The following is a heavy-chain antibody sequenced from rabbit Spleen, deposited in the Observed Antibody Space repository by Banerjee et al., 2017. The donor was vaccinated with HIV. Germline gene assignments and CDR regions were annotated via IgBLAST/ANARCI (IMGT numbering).Heavy chain of an antibody. CDR2: TYAGSSGST. CDR3: ARDAGTSFSTYCMDL. J-gene: IGHJ6*01. D-gene: IGHD8-1*01. CDR1: GFSFISGYD. Sequence: QSLVESCGGLVNPGASLPLTCNASGFSFISGYDVIWFVQPPGKGLEWVACTYAGSSGSTYSATWAKGLFTISKTSSTTVTLQMTIMTAADTATYFWARDAGTSFSTYCMDLWGPGTLVTVS. V-gene: IGHV1S40*01.